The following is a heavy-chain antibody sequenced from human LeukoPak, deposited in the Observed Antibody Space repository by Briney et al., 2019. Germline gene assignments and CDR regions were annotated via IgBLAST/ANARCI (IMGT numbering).Heavy chain of an antibody. CDR2: IIPIFGTA. CDR3: ARAPIGYCSGGSCSRFDP. V-gene: IGHV1-69*13. Sequence: ASVKVSCKASGGTFSSYAISWVRQAPGQGLEGMGGIIPIFGTANYAQKFQGRVTITADESTSTAYMELSSLRSEDTAVYYCARAPIGYCSGGSCSRFDPWGQGTLVTVSS. CDR1: GGTFSSYA. J-gene: IGHJ5*02. D-gene: IGHD2-15*01.